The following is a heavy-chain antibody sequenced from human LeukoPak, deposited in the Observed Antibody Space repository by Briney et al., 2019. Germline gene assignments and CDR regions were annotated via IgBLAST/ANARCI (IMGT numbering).Heavy chain of an antibody. J-gene: IGHJ4*02. CDR2: ISYDRSNK. CDR3: AKDRGFDY. Sequence: GGSLRLSCAASGFTFSSYGMHWVRPAPGKGLEGVAVISYDRSNKYYADSVKGRFTISRDNSKNTLYLQMNSLRAEDTAVYYCAKDRGFDYWGQGTLVTVSS. V-gene: IGHV3-30*18. CDR1: GFTFSSYG.